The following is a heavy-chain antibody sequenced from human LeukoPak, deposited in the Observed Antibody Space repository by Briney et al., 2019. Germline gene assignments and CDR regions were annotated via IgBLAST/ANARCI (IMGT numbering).Heavy chain of an antibody. J-gene: IGHJ4*02. Sequence: ASVKVSCKASGYTFTGYYMHWVRQATGQGLEWMGWINPNSGGTNYAQKFQGRVTMTRDTSISTAYMELSRLRSDDTAVYYCARDEAVVVVAATYFDYWGQGTLVTVSS. D-gene: IGHD2-15*01. V-gene: IGHV1-2*02. CDR2: INPNSGGT. CDR3: ARDEAVVVVAATYFDY. CDR1: GYTFTGYY.